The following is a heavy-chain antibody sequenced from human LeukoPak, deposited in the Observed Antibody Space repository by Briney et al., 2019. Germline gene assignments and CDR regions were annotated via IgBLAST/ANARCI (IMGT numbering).Heavy chain of an antibody. CDR3: ASDHKSITMRKGQYFDY. V-gene: IGHV4-39*01. J-gene: IGHJ4*02. CDR2: MYHDGRT. CDR1: GGSISTYY. Sequence: SETLSLTCTVSGGSISTYYWGWIRQPPGKGLEWIASMYHDGRTSYNPSLESRVTITIDTSTNQFSLKLSSVTAADTAVYYCASDHKSITMRKGQYFDYWGQGVLVTVSS. D-gene: IGHD1-14*01.